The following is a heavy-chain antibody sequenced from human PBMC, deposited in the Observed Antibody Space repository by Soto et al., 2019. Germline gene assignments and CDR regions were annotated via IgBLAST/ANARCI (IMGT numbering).Heavy chain of an antibody. J-gene: IGHJ6*02. D-gene: IGHD6-13*01. CDR2: TYYRSKWYN. Sequence: SQTLSLTCAISGDSVSSNSAAWNWIRQSPSRGLEWLGRTYYRSKWYNDYAVSVKSRITINPDTSKNQFSLQLSPVTPEDTAVYYCARGRSGAAAGTFYYYGMDVWGQGTTVTVSS. CDR3: ARGRSGAAAGTFYYYGMDV. V-gene: IGHV6-1*01. CDR1: GDSVSSNSAA.